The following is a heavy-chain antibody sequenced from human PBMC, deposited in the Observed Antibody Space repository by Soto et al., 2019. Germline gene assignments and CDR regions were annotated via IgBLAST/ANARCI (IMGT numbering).Heavy chain of an antibody. Sequence: GGSLRLSCAASGFTFSSYAMHWVRQAPGKGLEWVAVISYDGSNKYYADSVKGRFTISRDNSKNTLYLQMNSLRAEDTAVYYCARDPGGYDSTFGYYYGMDVWGQGTTVTVSS. CDR1: GFTFSSYA. J-gene: IGHJ6*02. V-gene: IGHV3-30-3*01. CDR2: ISYDGSNK. CDR3: ARDPGGYDSTFGYYYGMDV. D-gene: IGHD3-22*01.